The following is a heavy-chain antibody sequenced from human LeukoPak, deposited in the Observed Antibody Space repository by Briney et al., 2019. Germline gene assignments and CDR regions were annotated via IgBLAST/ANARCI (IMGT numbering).Heavy chain of an antibody. CDR2: IYHSGST. D-gene: IGHD6-19*01. Sequence: SETLSLTCAVSGYSISSGYYWGWIRQPPGKGLEWIGSIYHSGSTYYNPSLKSRVTISVDTSKNQFSLQLSSVTAADTAVYYCARDQYSSGWYDQDYWGQGTLVTVSS. J-gene: IGHJ4*02. V-gene: IGHV4-38-2*02. CDR3: ARDQYSSGWYDQDY. CDR1: GYSISSGYY.